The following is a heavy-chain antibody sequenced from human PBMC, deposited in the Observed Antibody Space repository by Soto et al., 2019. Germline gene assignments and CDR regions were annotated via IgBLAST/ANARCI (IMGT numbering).Heavy chain of an antibody. CDR1: GFTFRNYG. V-gene: IGHV3-33*01. CDR2: ILSDGSRD. J-gene: IGHJ3*02. D-gene: IGHD4-17*01. Sequence: QMQLVESGGGVVQPGRSLRLSCAASGFTFRNYGMHWVRQAPGKGLEWVSLILSDGSRDYYRDSVKGRFTISRDNSRNSLDLQMNSLREDNTALYYCVRDDDGGRNALDMSGQGTMVSVSS. CDR3: VRDDDGGRNALDM.